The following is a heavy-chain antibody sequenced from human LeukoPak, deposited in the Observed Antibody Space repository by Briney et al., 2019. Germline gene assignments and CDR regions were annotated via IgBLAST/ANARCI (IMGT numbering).Heavy chain of an antibody. J-gene: IGHJ4*02. Sequence: GGSLRLSCAASGFSFSNYAIAWVRQAPGKGLEWVSGISAGGTRTYYADSVRGRFTISRDNPKSTLYLQMNSLRAEDTGVYYCAKYAVRETFFGDYWGQGTLVAVSS. CDR3: AKYAVRETFFGDY. V-gene: IGHV3-23*01. D-gene: IGHD3-3*01. CDR1: GFSFSNYA. CDR2: ISAGGTRT.